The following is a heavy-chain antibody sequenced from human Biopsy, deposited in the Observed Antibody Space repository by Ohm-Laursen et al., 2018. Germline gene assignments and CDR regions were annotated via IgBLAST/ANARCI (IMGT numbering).Heavy chain of an antibody. J-gene: IGHJ2*01. CDR1: GASISSYY. CDR2: VYYTGST. D-gene: IGHD3-22*01. V-gene: IGHV4-59*01. Sequence: TLSLTCTVSGASISSYYWSWLRQPPGKGLEWIGYVYYTGSTDYNPSLQSRVTISVDTSKNHFSLRLRSVTPADTAIYYCARDRGYYSDRTVPGYFDLWGRGTLVTVSS. CDR3: ARDRGYYSDRTVPGYFDL.